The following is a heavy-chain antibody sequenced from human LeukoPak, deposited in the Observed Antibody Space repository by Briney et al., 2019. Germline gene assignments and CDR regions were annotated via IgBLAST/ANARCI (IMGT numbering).Heavy chain of an antibody. V-gene: IGHV4-39*01. Sequence: SETLSLTCTVSGGSISSSIYYWGWIRQPPGKGLEWIGSIYYSGSTYYNPSLKSRVTISVDTSKNQFSLKLSSVTAADTAVYYCASQKDILTGYSHFDYWGQGTLVTVSS. CDR3: ASQKDILTGYSHFDY. D-gene: IGHD3-9*01. J-gene: IGHJ4*02. CDR1: GGSISSSIYY. CDR2: IYYSGST.